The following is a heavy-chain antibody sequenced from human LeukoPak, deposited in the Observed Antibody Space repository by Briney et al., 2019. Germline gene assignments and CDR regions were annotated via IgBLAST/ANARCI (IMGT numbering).Heavy chain of an antibody. Sequence: GASVKVSCTASGYTFTSYYIHWVRQAPGQGLEWMGMINPSGGSTSYAQRIQGRVTMTRDTSTSTVYMELSSLRSEDTAVYYCAREKRQTYDYWGQGTLVTVSS. CDR3: AREKRQTYDY. V-gene: IGHV1-46*01. CDR2: INPSGGST. J-gene: IGHJ4*02. CDR1: GYTFTSYY.